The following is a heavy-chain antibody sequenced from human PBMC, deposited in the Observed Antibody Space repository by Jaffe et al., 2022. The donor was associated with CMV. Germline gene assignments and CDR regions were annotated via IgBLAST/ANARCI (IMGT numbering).Heavy chain of an antibody. V-gene: IGHV3-30*18. CDR1: GFTFSRYA. CDR3: VKDSSPTMTVYVPGGY. Sequence: QEQLVESGGGVVQPGRSLRLSCAASGFTFSRYAMHWVRQAPGKGLEWVAVISYDGRKKYHVDSVKGRFTISRDNSKNTLYLQMDSLRGEDTAVYYCVKDSSPTMTVYVPGGYWGQGTLVTVSA. CDR2: ISYDGRKK. J-gene: IGHJ4*02. D-gene: IGHD4-17*01.